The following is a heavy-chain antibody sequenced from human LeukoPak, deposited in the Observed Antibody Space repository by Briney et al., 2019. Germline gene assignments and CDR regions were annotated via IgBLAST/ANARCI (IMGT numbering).Heavy chain of an antibody. CDR3: ARGHIVVVTAQLNWFDP. D-gene: IGHD2-21*02. CDR2: IYYSGST. CDR1: GGSISSGDYY. V-gene: IGHV4-30-4*01. J-gene: IGHJ5*02. Sequence: PSETLCLTCTVSGGSISSGDYYWSWIRQPPGKGLEWIGYIYYSGSTYYNPSLKSRVTISVDTSKNQFSLKLSSVTAADTAVYYCARGHIVVVTAQLNWFDPWGQGTLVTVSS.